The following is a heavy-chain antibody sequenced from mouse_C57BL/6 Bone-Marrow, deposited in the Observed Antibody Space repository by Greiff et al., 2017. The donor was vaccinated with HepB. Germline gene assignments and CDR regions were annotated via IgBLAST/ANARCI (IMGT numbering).Heavy chain of an antibody. D-gene: IGHD4-1*01. V-gene: IGHV1-76*01. CDR1: GYTFTDYY. CDR2: IYPGSGNT. CDR3: ALTGNDYFDY. J-gene: IGHJ2*01. Sequence: VQLQQSGAELVRPGASVKLSCKASGYTFTDYYINWVKQRPGQGLEWIARIYPGSGNTYYNEKFKGKATLTAEKSSSTAYMQLSSLTSEDSAVYFCALTGNDYFDYWGQGTTLTVSS.